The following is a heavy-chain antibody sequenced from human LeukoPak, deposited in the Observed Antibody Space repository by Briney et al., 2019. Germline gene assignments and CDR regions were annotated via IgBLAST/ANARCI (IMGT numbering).Heavy chain of an antibody. V-gene: IGHV3-7*01. Sequence: GGSLRLSCAASGFTFSSYYMTWVRQAPGKGLEWVATIKDDGSEDYYLDSVKGRFTISRDNAKSSMWLQMNSLRAEDTAVYYCARDNQRYYYGSGSYSRRGFDPWGQGTLVTVSS. CDR3: ARDNQRYYYGSGSYSRRGFDP. CDR1: GFTFSSYY. J-gene: IGHJ5*02. D-gene: IGHD3-10*01. CDR2: IKDDGSED.